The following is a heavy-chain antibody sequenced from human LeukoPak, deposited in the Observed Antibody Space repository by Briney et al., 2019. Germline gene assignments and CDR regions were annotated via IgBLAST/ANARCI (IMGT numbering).Heavy chain of an antibody. CDR3: AKEYYYDSSGGLDY. CDR1: GFTFSSYA. Sequence: PGGSLRLSCAASGFTFSSYAMSWVRQAPGKGLEWVSAISGSGGSTYYADSVKSRFTISRDNSKNTLYLQMNSRRAEDTAVYYCAKEYYYDSSGGLDYWGQGTLVTVSS. V-gene: IGHV3-23*01. CDR2: ISGSGGST. D-gene: IGHD3-22*01. J-gene: IGHJ4*02.